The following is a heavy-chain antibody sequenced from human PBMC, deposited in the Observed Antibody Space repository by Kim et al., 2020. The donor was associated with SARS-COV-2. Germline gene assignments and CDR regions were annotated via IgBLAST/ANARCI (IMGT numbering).Heavy chain of an antibody. V-gene: IGHV4-59*08. J-gene: IGHJ3*02. CDR1: GGSISSYY. CDR2: MYYSGST. CDR3: ARWALGYCSGGSCFPPGAFDI. Sequence: SETLSLTCTVSGGSISSYYWSWIRQPPEKGLEWIGYMYYSGSTSYNPSLKSRVTISVDTSKNQFSLKLSSVTAADTAVYYCARWALGYCSGGSCFPPGAFDIWGQGTMVTVSS. D-gene: IGHD2-15*01.